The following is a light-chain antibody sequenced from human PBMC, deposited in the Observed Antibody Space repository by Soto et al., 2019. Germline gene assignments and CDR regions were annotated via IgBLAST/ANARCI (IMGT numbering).Light chain of an antibody. Sequence: EVVMTQSPATLSVSPGERATLSCRASQSARSSLGWYQQKPGQAPSLLIYDVSIRATGIPARFNGSGSGTEFTLTINSLEPEDFAVYHCQQRSIWPLTFGGGTKVDIK. CDR1: QSARSS. J-gene: IGKJ4*01. V-gene: IGKV3-15*01. CDR3: QQRSIWPLT. CDR2: DVS.